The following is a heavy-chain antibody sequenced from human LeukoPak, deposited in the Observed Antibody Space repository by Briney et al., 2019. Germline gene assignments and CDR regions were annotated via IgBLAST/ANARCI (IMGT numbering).Heavy chain of an antibody. J-gene: IGHJ5*02. D-gene: IGHD1-26*01. CDR2: INPNTGGT. Sequence: ASVKVSCKASGYTFTDYYINWLRQAPGQGLEWMGWINPNTGGTNYALKFQGRVTLTRDTSISTAYMDLSSLRSDDTAVYYCARGRESGNYFWLDPWGQGTLVTVSS. V-gene: IGHV1-2*02. CDR3: ARGRESGNYFWLDP. CDR1: GYTFTDYY.